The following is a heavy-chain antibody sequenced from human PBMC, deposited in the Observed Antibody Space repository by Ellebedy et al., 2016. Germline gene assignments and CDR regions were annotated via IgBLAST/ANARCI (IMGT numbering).Heavy chain of an antibody. CDR1: GGSFSGYY. J-gene: IGHJ4*02. CDR3: ASGQYSSGWYVAY. Sequence: SETLSLTXAVYGGSFSGYYWNWIRQPPGKGLEWIGSIYNPSLKSRVTISVDTSKKQFSLKLSSVTAADTAVYYCASGQYSSGWYVAYWGQGTLVTVSS. V-gene: IGHV4-59*08. D-gene: IGHD6-19*01. CDR2: IY.